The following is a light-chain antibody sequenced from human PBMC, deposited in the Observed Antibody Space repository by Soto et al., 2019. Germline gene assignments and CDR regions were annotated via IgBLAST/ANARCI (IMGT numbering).Light chain of an antibody. CDR3: QSYDSSMSGSQV. CDR2: GNS. CDR1: SSNIGAGYD. V-gene: IGLV1-40*01. Sequence: QSALAQPPSVSGAPGQRVTISCTGSSSNIGAGYDVHWYQQLPGTAPKLLIYGNSNRPSGVPDRFSGSKSGTSASLAITGLQAEDEADDYCQSYDSSMSGSQVFGTGTKVTVL. J-gene: IGLJ1*01.